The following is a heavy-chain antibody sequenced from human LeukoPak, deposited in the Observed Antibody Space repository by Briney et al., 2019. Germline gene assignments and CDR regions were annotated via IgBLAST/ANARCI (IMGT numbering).Heavy chain of an antibody. CDR3: ASSFFGVQNWFDP. V-gene: IGHV4-4*02. CDR1: GGSISSSNW. J-gene: IGHJ5*02. Sequence: SGTLSLTCAVSGGSISSSNWWSWVRQPPGKGLEWIGEIYHSGSTNYNPSLKSRVTISVDTSKNQFSLKLSSVTAADTAVYYCASSFFGVQNWFDPWGQGTLVTVSS. D-gene: IGHD3-3*01. CDR2: IYHSGST.